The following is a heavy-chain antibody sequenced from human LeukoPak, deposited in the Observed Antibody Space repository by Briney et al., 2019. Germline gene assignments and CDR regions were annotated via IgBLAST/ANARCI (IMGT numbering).Heavy chain of an antibody. CDR1: GGSISGNY. Sequence: SETLSLTCTVSGGSISGNYWSWIRQPAGKGLEWIGRIYTSGSTNYNPSLKSRVTMSVDTSKNQFSLNLSSVTAADTAVYYCARAGYFDTSGYYEHFDYWGQGTLVTVSS. V-gene: IGHV4-4*07. D-gene: IGHD3-22*01. CDR2: IYTSGST. CDR3: ARAGYFDTSGYYEHFDY. J-gene: IGHJ4*02.